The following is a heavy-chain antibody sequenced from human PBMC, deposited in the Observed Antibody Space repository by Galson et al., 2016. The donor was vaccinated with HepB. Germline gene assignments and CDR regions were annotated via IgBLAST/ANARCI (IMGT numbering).Heavy chain of an antibody. CDR3: ARDAVAVAGTLHFYFYGMDV. CDR1: GGTFSSYA. Sequence: SVKVSCKASGGTFSSYAFSWVRQAPGQGLEWMGRIVPILGMSNYAQKFQGRVTITADKSTSTVNMELSSLRSEGTAVYYCARDAVAVAGTLHFYFYGMDVWGQGTTVTVSS. V-gene: IGHV1-69*04. J-gene: IGHJ6*02. D-gene: IGHD6-19*01. CDR2: IVPILGMS.